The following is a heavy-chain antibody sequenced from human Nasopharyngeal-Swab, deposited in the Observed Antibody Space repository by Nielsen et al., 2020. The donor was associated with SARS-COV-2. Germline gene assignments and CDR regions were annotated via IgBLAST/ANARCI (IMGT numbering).Heavy chain of an antibody. V-gene: IGHV3-11*01. J-gene: IGHJ5*02. Sequence: GESLKISSAASGFTFSDYYMSWIRQAPGKGLEWVSYISSSGSNIFYADSVKGRFTISRDNAKNSLYLQMNSLRAEDTAVYYCAAEKYPPGGFDPWGQGTLVTVSS. D-gene: IGHD3-10*01. CDR3: AAEKYPPGGFDP. CDR1: GFTFSDYY. CDR2: ISSSGSNI.